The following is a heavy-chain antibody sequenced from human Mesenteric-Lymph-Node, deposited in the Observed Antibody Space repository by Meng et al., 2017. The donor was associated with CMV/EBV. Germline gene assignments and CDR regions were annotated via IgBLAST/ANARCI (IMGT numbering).Heavy chain of an antibody. Sequence: VRLQRWGAGLLKPSGTLSVTCAVYGGSFSGYYWNWIRQSPEKGLEWIGEINHSGSTTYNPSFTSRIIISVDTSTNQISLNMSSVTAADTAVYYCARGSSYDILTGYFDYWGQGALVTVSS. J-gene: IGHJ4*02. V-gene: IGHV4-34*02. CDR3: ARGSSYDILTGYFDY. CDR1: GGSFSGYY. CDR2: INHSGST. D-gene: IGHD3-9*01.